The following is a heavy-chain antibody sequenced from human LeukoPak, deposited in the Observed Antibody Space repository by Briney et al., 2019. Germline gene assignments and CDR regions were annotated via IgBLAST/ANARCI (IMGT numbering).Heavy chain of an antibody. CDR1: GFTFDDYG. CDR2: INWNGGST. D-gene: IGHD3-3*01. Sequence: GGSLRLSCAASGFTFDDYGMSWVRQAPGKGLEWVSGINWNGGSTGYADSVKGRFTISRDNSKNTLYLQMNSLRAEDTAVYYCAKNFLSGYDFWSGYFADYWGQGTLVTVSS. V-gene: IGHV3-20*04. J-gene: IGHJ4*02. CDR3: AKNFLSGYDFWSGYFADY.